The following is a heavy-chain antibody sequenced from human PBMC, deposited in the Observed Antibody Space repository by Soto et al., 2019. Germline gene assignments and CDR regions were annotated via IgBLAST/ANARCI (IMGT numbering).Heavy chain of an antibody. CDR2: INPNSGGT. CDR3: ARDRIAVAGKDAFDI. D-gene: IGHD6-19*01. Sequence: GASVKVSCKASGYTFTGYYMHWVRQAPGQGLEWMGWINPNSGGTNYAQKFQGWVTMTRDTSISTAHMELSRLRSDDTAVYYCARDRIAVAGKDAFDIWGQGTMVTVSS. CDR1: GYTFTGYY. V-gene: IGHV1-2*04. J-gene: IGHJ3*02.